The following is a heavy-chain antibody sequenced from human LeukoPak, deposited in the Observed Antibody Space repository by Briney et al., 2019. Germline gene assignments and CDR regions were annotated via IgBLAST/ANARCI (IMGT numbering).Heavy chain of an antibody. J-gene: IGHJ4*02. CDR1: GFTFSSYA. Sequence: GGSLRLSCAASGFTFSSYAMSWVRQAPGKGLEWVSGFGTGGDTTYYADSVKGRFTISRDNSKNTLWLQMNSLRAEDTAVYYCAKVKEMYSSGSYYFDYWGQGTLVTVSS. CDR3: AKVKEMYSSGSYYFDY. V-gene: IGHV3-23*01. D-gene: IGHD6-19*01. CDR2: FGTGGDTT.